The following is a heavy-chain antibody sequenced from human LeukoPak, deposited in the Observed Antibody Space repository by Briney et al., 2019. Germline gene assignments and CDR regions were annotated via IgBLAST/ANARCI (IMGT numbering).Heavy chain of an antibody. CDR3: VRQAPGIRDFDP. CDR1: GGAISGYY. D-gene: IGHD3-9*01. V-gene: IGHV4-59*08. J-gene: IGHJ5*02. Sequence: NPSETLCLTCSVSGGAISGYYWSWIRQPPGKALEWIAYIDYSGDTNSNPSLKSRVTISVDTSKNQFSLRLNSVTAADTAFYFCVRQAPGIRDFDPWGQGTLVTVSS. CDR2: IDYSGDT.